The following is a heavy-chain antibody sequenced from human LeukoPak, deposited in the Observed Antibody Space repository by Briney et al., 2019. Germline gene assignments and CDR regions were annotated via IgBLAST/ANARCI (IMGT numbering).Heavy chain of an antibody. Sequence: GGSLRLSCAASGFSFSDYSMTWVRQAPGKALEWVSSISGNSFHIFYADSVKGRFTISRDNAYKSLYLQLNSLRAEDTAVYYCASGTIVGARGADNWGQGTLVTVSS. CDR1: GFSFSDYS. D-gene: IGHD1-26*01. CDR2: ISGNSFHI. J-gene: IGHJ4*02. CDR3: ASGTIVGARGADN. V-gene: IGHV3-21*01.